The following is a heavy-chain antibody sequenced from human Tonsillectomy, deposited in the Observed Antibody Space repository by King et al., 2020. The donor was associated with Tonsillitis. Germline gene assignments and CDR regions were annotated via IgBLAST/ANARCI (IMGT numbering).Heavy chain of an antibody. Sequence: QLQESGPGLVKPSQTLSLTCTVSGGSISSGDYYWSWLRQPPGKGLEWIGYIYYXXSTYXNPSLKSRVTISVDTSKNQFSLKLSSVTAADTAVYYCAGYXXFWSXXXTRXFDPXXXGTL. J-gene: IGHJ5*02. CDR1: GGSISSGDYY. CDR2: IYYXXST. V-gene: IGHV4-30-4*01. CDR3: AGYXXFWSXXXTRXFDP. D-gene: IGHD3-3*01.